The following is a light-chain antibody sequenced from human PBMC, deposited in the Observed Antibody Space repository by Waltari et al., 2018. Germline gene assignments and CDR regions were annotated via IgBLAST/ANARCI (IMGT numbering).Light chain of an antibody. J-gene: IGLJ2*01. V-gene: IGLV5-45*03. CDR2: YKSDSDK. CDR1: SGLNVDLYR. Sequence: QAVLTQPSSLSACPGASASLTCTLRSGLNVDLYRIYWYQQKAGSPPHYLLRYKSDSDKHPDSTVPARFSGSKDASANAGILLISGLQSEDEADYYCMIWHNNAVVFGGGTTLTVL. CDR3: MIWHNNAVV.